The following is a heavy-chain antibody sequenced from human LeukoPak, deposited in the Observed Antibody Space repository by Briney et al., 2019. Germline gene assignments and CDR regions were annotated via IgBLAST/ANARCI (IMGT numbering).Heavy chain of an antibody. CDR3: VSYEQQLSNWLFTL. Sequence: GGSLRLSCASSGFNVWSKYMTWVRQAPGKGLEWVSVIYGSGSTDYADSVKGRFTISRDNSKNTLYLQMNSLRAEDTAVYYCVSYEQQLSNWLFTLWRRGTLVTVSS. V-gene: IGHV3-53*01. CDR1: GFNVWSKY. CDR2: IYGSGST. J-gene: IGHJ2*01. D-gene: IGHD6-13*01.